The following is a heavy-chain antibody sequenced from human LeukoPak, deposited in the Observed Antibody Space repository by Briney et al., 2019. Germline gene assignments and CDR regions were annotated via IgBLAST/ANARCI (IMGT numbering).Heavy chain of an antibody. CDR3: ARAYYYDSSGRFDY. CDR2: INPNSGGT. CDR1: GYTFTGYY. J-gene: IGHJ4*02. V-gene: IGHV1-2*06. Sequence: GASVKVSCKASGYTFTGYYMHWVRQAPGQGLEWMGRINPNSGGTNYAQKFQGRVTMTSDTSISTAYMELSRLRSDDTAVYYCARAYYYDSSGRFDYWGQGTLVTVSS. D-gene: IGHD3-22*01.